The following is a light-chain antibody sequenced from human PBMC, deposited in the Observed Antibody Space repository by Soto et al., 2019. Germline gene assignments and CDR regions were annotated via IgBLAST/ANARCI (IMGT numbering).Light chain of an antibody. J-gene: IGKJ4*02. CDR1: QTISSW. CDR3: KLRSNCPLT. CDR2: KAS. V-gene: IGKV1-5*03. Sequence: TQCRARVYVSVGDRVTKTCRASQTISSWLAWYQQKPGKAPKLLIYKASTLKSGVPSRFSGSGSGTESTLTISRLAPEDFAAYYSKLRSNCPLTFGRGTKVDIK.